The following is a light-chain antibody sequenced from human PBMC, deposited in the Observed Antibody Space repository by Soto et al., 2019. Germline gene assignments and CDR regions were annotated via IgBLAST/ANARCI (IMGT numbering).Light chain of an antibody. CDR1: QSIRNY. Sequence: EIVLTQSPATLSLSPGERATLSCRASQSIRNYLAWYQQKPGQDPRLLIYDASNRATGIPARFSGSGSGTDFILTISSLEPEDSGVYYCQQRNDWVTFGGGTKVEIK. V-gene: IGKV3-11*01. CDR3: QQRNDWVT. CDR2: DAS. J-gene: IGKJ4*01.